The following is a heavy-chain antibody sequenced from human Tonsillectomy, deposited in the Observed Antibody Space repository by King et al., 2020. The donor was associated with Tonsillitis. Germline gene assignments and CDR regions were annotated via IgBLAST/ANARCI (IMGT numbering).Heavy chain of an antibody. CDR2: ISYDGSNK. CDR1: GFTFSSYG. CDR3: AEVSVGSSSFSIVTHLYYIYGVDV. V-gene: IGHV3-30*18. Sequence: VQLVESGGGVVQPGRSLRLSCAASGFTFSSYGMHWVRQAPGKGLEWVAVISYDGSNKYYADSVKGRFTISRDNSKNTLYLQMNSLRAEDTAVYYCAEVSVGSSSFSIVTHLYYIYGVDVRGQGNTVTVS. D-gene: IGHD6-6*01. J-gene: IGHJ6*02.